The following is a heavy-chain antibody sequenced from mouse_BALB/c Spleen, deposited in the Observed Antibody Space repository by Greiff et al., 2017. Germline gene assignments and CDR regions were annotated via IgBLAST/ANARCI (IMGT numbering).Heavy chain of an antibody. CDR3: ARWDYDYDGVAY. V-gene: IGHV7-3*02. CDR1: GFSFTDYY. D-gene: IGHD2-4*01. Sequence: EVMLVESGGGLVQPGGSLRLSCATSGFSFTDYYMSWVRQPPGKALEWLGFIRNKANGYTTEYSASVKGLFTISRDNSQIILYLHMNTLRAEDSATYYCARWDYDYDGVAYWGQGTLVTVSA. J-gene: IGHJ3*01. CDR2: IRNKANGYTT.